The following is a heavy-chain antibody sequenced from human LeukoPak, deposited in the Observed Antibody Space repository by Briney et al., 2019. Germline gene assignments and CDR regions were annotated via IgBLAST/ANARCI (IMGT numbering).Heavy chain of an antibody. Sequence: SETLSLTCAVYGGSFSGYYWSWIRQPPGKGLEWIGEINHSGSTNDTPSLKSRVTISVDTSKNQFSLKLSSVTAADTAVYYCASRTRYYYDSSGYGPFWHRGQGTLVTVSS. CDR1: GGSFSGYY. J-gene: IGHJ1*01. D-gene: IGHD3-22*01. CDR3: ASRTRYYYDSSGYGPFWH. CDR2: INHSGST. V-gene: IGHV4-34*01.